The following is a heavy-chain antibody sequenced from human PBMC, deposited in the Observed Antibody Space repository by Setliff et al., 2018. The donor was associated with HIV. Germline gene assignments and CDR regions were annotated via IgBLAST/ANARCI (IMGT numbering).Heavy chain of an antibody. CDR1: GFTFSSYA. CDR2: INSDGSNT. D-gene: IGHD3-10*02. Sequence: GGSLRLSCAASGFTFSSYAMSWVRQAPGKGLVWVSYINSDGSNTNYADSVKGRFTVSRDNAKNTVFLQMNSLRAEDTAVYYCTTLTMSGPDYWGQGMVVTVSS. J-gene: IGHJ4*02. CDR3: TTLTMSGPDY. V-gene: IGHV3-74*01.